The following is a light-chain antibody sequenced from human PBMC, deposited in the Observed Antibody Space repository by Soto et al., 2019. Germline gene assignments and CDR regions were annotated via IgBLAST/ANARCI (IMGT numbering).Light chain of an antibody. J-gene: IGKJ2*01. CDR1: QSVSNN. CDR2: DAS. Sequence: EIVMTQSPATLSVSPGERATLSCRASQSVSNNVAWYQQKPGQAPRLLIHDASTGATGIPARFTVGGSGTEFTLTISSLQSEDFAVYYCHQYNRWPYTFGLGTKLEIK. CDR3: HQYNRWPYT. V-gene: IGKV3-15*01.